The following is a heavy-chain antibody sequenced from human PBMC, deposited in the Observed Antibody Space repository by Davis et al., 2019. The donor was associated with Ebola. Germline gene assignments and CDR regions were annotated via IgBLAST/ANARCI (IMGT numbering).Heavy chain of an antibody. Sequence: ASVKVSCKASGCSSTHYSFSWVRQAPGQGLEWMGWVSGNNGKTDYAQKFQGRVTMTTDTSTRTAYMELSRLRSDDTAVYYCARGSKYYYYYYMDVWGKGTTVTVSS. D-gene: IGHD2/OR15-2a*01. CDR1: GCSSTHYS. CDR2: VSGNNGKT. J-gene: IGHJ6*03. CDR3: ARGSKYYYYYYMDV. V-gene: IGHV1-18*01.